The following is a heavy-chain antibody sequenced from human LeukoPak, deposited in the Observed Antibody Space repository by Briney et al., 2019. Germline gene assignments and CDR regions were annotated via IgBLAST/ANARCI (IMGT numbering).Heavy chain of an antibody. J-gene: IGHJ4*02. D-gene: IGHD3-22*01. Sequence: SETLSLTCIVSGGSISSYYWSWIRQPPGKGLEWLGHIYSSGSTTDNPSLKSRVTISVDTSKNQLSLKLTSVTPADTAVYYCARFSTFRDSSGYYPDYGGQGSLVTVSS. CDR1: GGSISSYY. CDR3: ARFSTFRDSSGYYPDY. CDR2: IYSSGST. V-gene: IGHV4-59*01.